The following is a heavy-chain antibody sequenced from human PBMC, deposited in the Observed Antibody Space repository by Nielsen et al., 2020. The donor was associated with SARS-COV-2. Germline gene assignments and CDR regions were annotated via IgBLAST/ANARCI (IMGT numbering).Heavy chain of an antibody. D-gene: IGHD6-13*01. CDR2: FDPEDGET. CDR3: ATAPCIAAATTGWFDS. V-gene: IGHV1-24*01. J-gene: IGHJ5*01. Sequence: ASVKVSCKVSGYTLTELSMHWVRQAPGKGLEWMGGFDPEDGETIYAQKFQGRVTMTEDTSTDTAYIELSSLRSEDTAVYYCATAPCIAAATTGWFDSWGQGTLVTVSS. CDR1: GYTLTELS.